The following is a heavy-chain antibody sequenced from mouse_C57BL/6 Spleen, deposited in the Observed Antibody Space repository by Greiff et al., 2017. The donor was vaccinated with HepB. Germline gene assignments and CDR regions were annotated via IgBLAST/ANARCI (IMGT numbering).Heavy chain of an antibody. D-gene: IGHD1-1*01. CDR3: ARSVYGSSYGYFDV. Sequence: EVKLVESGGGLVQPGGSLSLSCAASGFTFTDYYMSWVRQPPGKALEWLGFIRNKANGYTTEYSASVKCRCTISRDNSQSILYLQMNALRAEDSATYYCARSVYGSSYGYFDVWGTGTTVTVSS. V-gene: IGHV7-3*01. J-gene: IGHJ1*03. CDR1: GFTFTDYY. CDR2: IRNKANGYTT.